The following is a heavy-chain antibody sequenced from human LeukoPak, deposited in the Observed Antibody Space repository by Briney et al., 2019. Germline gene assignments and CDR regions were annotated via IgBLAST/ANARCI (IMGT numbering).Heavy chain of an antibody. Sequence: SETLSLTWDVYRYSVHNNDWWGWIRQPPGKGLEWIGYIYHNGDTYYSPSLKSRITLSVDTSKNQFSLKLSSVTAADTAVYYCARGVLAAAGNYWGQGTLVTVSS. CDR2: IYHNGDT. CDR1: RYSVHNNDW. D-gene: IGHD6-13*01. J-gene: IGHJ4*02. V-gene: IGHV4-28*03. CDR3: ARGVLAAAGNY.